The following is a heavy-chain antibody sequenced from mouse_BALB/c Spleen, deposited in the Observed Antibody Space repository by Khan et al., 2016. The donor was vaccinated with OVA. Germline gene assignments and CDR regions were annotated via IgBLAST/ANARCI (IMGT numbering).Heavy chain of an antibody. CDR3: ARSYDDDGAWFVY. Sequence: QVQLQQSGPELVKPGASVKMSRKASGYKFTDYVISWVKQRTGQGLEWIGDIYPGSATTHYNERFEGKATLTADKSSNTAYMQFRSLTSEDSAVYFCARSYDDDGAWFVYWGQGTLVTVSA. CDR1: GYKFTDYV. J-gene: IGHJ3*01. V-gene: IGHV1-81*01. CDR2: IYPGSATT. D-gene: IGHD2-4*01.